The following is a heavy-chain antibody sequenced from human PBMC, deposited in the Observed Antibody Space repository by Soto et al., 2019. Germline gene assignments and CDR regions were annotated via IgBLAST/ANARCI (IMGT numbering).Heavy chain of an antibody. CDR1: GGSISSYY. Sequence: SDTLSLTCTVSGGSISSYYWSWIRQPPEKGLEWIGYMYDNGGTNYNPSLKSRVTISVDTSKNQFSLTLSSVTAADTAVYYCARARVTYISGGAQYFQHWGQGTLVIVAS. D-gene: IGHD6-19*01. V-gene: IGHV4-59*01. CDR3: ARARVTYISGGAQYFQH. CDR2: MYDNGGT. J-gene: IGHJ1*01.